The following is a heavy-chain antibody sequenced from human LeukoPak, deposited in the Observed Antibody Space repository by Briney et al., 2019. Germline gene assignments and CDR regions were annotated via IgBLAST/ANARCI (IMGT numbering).Heavy chain of an antibody. V-gene: IGHV4-59*01. CDR3: ARRAPRGEPNFDY. D-gene: IGHD1-26*01. Sequence: SETLSLTCTVSGGSISSYYWSWIRQPPGKGLEWIGYIYYSGSTNYNPSLKSRVTISVDTSKNQFSLKLSSVTAADTAVYYCARRAPRGEPNFDYWGQGTLVTVSS. J-gene: IGHJ4*02. CDR2: IYYSGST. CDR1: GGSISSYY.